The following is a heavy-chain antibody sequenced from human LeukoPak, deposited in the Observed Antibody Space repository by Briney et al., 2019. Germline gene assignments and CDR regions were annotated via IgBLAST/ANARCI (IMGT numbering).Heavy chain of an antibody. CDR1: GYTFTNYG. CDR2: ISAYNGYT. J-gene: IGHJ1*01. Sequence: ASVKVSCKASGYTFTNYGFSWVRQAPGQGLEWMGWISAYNGYTDYAQKLQFRVTMTTDTSTSTAYMELRSLRSDDTAVYYCARDKAVTTEVTQHFQHWGQGTLVTVSS. CDR3: ARDKAVTTEVTQHFQH. V-gene: IGHV1-18*01. D-gene: IGHD4-23*01.